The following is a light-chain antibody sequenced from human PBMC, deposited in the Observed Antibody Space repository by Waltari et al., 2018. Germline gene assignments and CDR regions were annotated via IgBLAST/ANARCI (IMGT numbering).Light chain of an antibody. CDR3: QQYYNLPPT. V-gene: IGKV1-33*01. J-gene: IGKJ2*01. CDR1: QDVSNY. CDR2: DVS. Sequence: DIQMTQSPSSLSASVGDRVTITCQASQDVSNYVNWYQQRPGKAPKLLIYDVSNLQAGVPSSVSGRGSGTQFTLSISTLQLDDIATYSCQQYYNLPPTFGQGTKLEIK.